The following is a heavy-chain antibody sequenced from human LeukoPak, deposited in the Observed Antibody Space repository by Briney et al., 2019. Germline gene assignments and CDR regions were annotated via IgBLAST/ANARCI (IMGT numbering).Heavy chain of an antibody. CDR3: ARDRSMIVVVYYFDY. CDR2: ISGSGGST. J-gene: IGHJ4*02. Sequence: PGGSLRLSCAASGFTFSSYAMSWVRQAPGKGLEWVSAISGSGGSTYYADSVKGRFTISRDNSKNTLYLQMNSLRAEDTAVYYCARDRSMIVVVYYFDYWGQGTLVTVSS. V-gene: IGHV3-23*01. D-gene: IGHD3-22*01. CDR1: GFTFSSYA.